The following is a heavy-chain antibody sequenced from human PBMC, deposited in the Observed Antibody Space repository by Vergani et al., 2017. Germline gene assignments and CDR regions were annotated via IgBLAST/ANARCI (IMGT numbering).Heavy chain of an antibody. CDR3: AREYSSSEVGGANWFDP. Sequence: QVQLVQSGAEVKKPGASVKVSCKASGYTFTSYYMHWVRQAPGQGLERMGIINPSGGSTSYAQKFQGRVTMTRDTSTSTVYMELSSLRSEDTAVYYCAREYSSSEVGGANWFDPWGQGTLVTVSS. CDR1: GYTFTSYY. J-gene: IGHJ5*02. D-gene: IGHD6-6*01. V-gene: IGHV1-46*01. CDR2: INPSGGST.